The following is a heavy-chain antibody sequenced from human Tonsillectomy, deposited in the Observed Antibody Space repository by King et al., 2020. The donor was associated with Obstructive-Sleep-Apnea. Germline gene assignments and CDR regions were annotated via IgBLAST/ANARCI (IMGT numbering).Heavy chain of an antibody. D-gene: IGHD3-10*01. CDR3: ARGIIWFGELRWFDP. V-gene: IGHV4-30-4*01. CDR1: GGSISSGDDY. Sequence: QLQESGPGLVKPSQTLSLTCTVSGGSISSGDDYWSWIRHPPGKCLEWIGYIYYSGSTYYNPSLKSRVTISLDTSKNQFSLKLSSVTAADTAVYYCARGIIWFGELRWFDPWGQGTLVTVSS. CDR2: IYYSGST. J-gene: IGHJ5*02.